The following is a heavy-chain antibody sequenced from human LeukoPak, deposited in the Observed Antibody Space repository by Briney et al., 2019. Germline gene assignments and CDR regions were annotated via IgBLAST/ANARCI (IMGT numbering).Heavy chain of an antibody. CDR2: INPNSGGT. J-gene: IGHJ5*02. D-gene: IGHD4-17*01. CDR1: GYTFTGYY. Sequence: ASVKVSCKASGYTFTGYYMHWVRQAPGQGLEWMGWINPNSGGTNYAQKFQGRVTMTRDTSISTAYMELSRLRSDDTAVYCCARDSYGDYNNWFDPWGQGTLVTVSS. V-gene: IGHV1-2*02. CDR3: ARDSYGDYNNWFDP.